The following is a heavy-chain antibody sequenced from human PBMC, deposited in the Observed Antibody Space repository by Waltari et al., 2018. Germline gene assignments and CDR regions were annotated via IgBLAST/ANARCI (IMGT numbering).Heavy chain of an antibody. CDR3: ARGSALRWSTYYYYYMDV. D-gene: IGHD4-17*01. Sequence: QVQLQQWGAGLLKPSETLSLTCAVYGGSFSGYYWSWIRQPPGKGLEWIGEINHSGSTNYNPSLKSRVTISVDTSKNQFSLKLSSVTAADTAVYYCARGSALRWSTYYYYYMDVWGKGTTVTVSS. CDR2: INHSGST. J-gene: IGHJ6*03. V-gene: IGHV4-34*01. CDR1: GGSFSGYY.